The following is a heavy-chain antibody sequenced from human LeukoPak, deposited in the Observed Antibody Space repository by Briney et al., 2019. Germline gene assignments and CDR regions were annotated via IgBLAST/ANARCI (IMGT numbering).Heavy chain of an antibody. Sequence: GASVKVSCKASGYTFTGYYMHWVRQAPGQGLEWMGWINPNSGGTNYVQKFQGGVTMTRDTSISTAYMELSRLRSDDTAVYYCARAEAITMIVVVIRDFDYWGQGTLVTVSS. J-gene: IGHJ4*02. D-gene: IGHD3-22*01. CDR1: GYTFTGYY. CDR3: ARAEAITMIVVVIRDFDY. CDR2: INPNSGGT. V-gene: IGHV1-2*02.